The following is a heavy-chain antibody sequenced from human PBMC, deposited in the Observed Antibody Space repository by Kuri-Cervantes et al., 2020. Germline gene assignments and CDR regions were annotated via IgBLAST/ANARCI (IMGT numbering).Heavy chain of an antibody. J-gene: IGHJ4*02. Sequence: GESLKISCAASGFTFSSYSMNWVRQAPGKGLEWVSYISSSSSTIYYADSVKGRFTISRDNAKNSLYLQMNSLRDEDTAVYYCARDLYDSSGYAALDCWGQGTLVTVSS. CDR2: ISSSSSTI. CDR3: ARDLYDSSGYAALDC. CDR1: GFTFSSYS. D-gene: IGHD3-22*01. V-gene: IGHV3-48*02.